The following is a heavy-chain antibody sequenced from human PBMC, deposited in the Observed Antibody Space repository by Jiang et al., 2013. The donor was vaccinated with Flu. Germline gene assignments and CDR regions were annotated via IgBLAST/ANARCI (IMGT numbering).Heavy chain of an antibody. Sequence: SVKVSCKASGYTFTSYTIYWVRQAPGQRLEWMGWINPVNGNTKNSQKFRGRVTITRDTSANTVYMELSSLRSEDTAVYYCARTSKPYSYGFNYWGQGTLVTVSS. CDR3: ARTSKPYSYGFNY. V-gene: IGHV1-3*01. J-gene: IGHJ4*02. D-gene: IGHD3-16*02. CDR1: GYTFTSYT. CDR2: INPVNGNT.